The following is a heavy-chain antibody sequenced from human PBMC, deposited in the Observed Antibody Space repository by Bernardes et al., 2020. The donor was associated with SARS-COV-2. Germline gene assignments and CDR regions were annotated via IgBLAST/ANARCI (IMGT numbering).Heavy chain of an antibody. CDR3: ARDSRYCSSTSCQGFDP. CDR1: GGSISSYY. J-gene: IGHJ5*02. CDR2: IYYSGST. D-gene: IGHD2-2*01. Sequence: SETLSLTCTVSGGSISSYYWSWIRQPPGKGLEWIGYIYYSGSTNYNPSLKSRVTISVDTSKNQFSLKLSSVTAADTAVYYCARDSRYCSSTSCQGFDPWGQGTLVTVSS. V-gene: IGHV4-59*01.